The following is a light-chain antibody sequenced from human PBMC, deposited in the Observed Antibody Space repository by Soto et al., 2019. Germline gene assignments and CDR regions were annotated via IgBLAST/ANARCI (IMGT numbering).Light chain of an antibody. CDR1: SSDVGSYNL. Sequence: QSVLTQPASWSGSPGQSSTISCTGTSSDVGSYNLVSWYQQHPGKAPKLLINEGSKRPSGVSNRFSVSKSGNTASLTISGLQAEAEADYYCCSYARSNTVVFGGGTKPTL. V-gene: IGLV2-23*01. CDR2: EGS. J-gene: IGLJ2*01. CDR3: CSYARSNTVV.